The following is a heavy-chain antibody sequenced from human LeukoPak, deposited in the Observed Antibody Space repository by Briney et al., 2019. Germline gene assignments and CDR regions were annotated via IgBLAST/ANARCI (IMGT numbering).Heavy chain of an antibody. CDR1: GFTFISYA. V-gene: IGHV3-23*01. D-gene: IGHD4-23*01. CDR2: ISGSGGNT. CDR3: AKLVTHFDY. Sequence: GGSLRLSCAASGFTFISYALSWVRQAPGKGLEWVSSISGSGGNTYYADSVKGRFTISRDNSKNTLYMQMNSPRAEDTAVYYCAKLVTHFDYWGQGTLVTVSS. J-gene: IGHJ4*02.